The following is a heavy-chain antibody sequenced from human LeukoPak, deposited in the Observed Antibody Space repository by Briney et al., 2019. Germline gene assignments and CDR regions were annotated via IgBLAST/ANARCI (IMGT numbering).Heavy chain of an antibody. CDR3: ARPRSGNDRYFDD. Sequence: ASVKVSCKASGYTFTNYGISWVRQAPGQGLEWMGWISTYNGNTNYAQKLQGRVTMTTDTPTSTVYMELTSLRSDDTAVYYCARPRSGNDRYFDDWGQGTLVTVSS. CDR1: GYTFTNYG. V-gene: IGHV1-18*01. D-gene: IGHD1-1*01. CDR2: ISTYNGNT. J-gene: IGHJ4*02.